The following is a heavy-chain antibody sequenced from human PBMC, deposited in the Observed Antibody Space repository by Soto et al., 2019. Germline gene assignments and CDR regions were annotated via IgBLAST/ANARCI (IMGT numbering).Heavy chain of an antibody. CDR2: IYYSGST. V-gene: IGHV4-39*01. CDR1: GGSISSSSYY. D-gene: IGHD2-8*01. Sequence: SETLSLTCTVSGGSISSSSYYWGWIRQPPGKGLEWIGSIYYSGSTYYNPSLKSRVTISVDTSKNQFSLKLSSVTAADTAVYYCARGEGLYCTNGVCIDYWGQGTLVTVSS. J-gene: IGHJ4*02. CDR3: ARGEGLYCTNGVCIDY.